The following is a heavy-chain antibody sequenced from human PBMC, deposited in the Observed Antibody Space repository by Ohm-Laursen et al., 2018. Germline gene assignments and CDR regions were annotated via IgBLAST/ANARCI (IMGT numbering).Heavy chain of an antibody. CDR2: LNHRGNT. V-gene: IGHV4-34*01. Sequence: PSDTLSLTCALYSGSFRPYYWSWIRQPPGKGLEWIGELNHRGNTNYSPSLKSRVTMSVDTSRNHFSLELTSVTAADTAVYYCAREYSDDGGYRYDAFDVWGHGTVVTVSS. D-gene: IGHD2-15*01. J-gene: IGHJ3*01. CDR1: SGSFRPYY. CDR3: AREYSDDGGYRYDAFDV.